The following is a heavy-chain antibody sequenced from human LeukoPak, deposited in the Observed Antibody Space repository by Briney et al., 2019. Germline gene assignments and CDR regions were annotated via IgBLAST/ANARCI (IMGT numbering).Heavy chain of an antibody. Sequence: SETLSLTCTVSGGSISSSSYYWGWIRQPPGKGLAWIGSIYYSGSTYYNPSLKSRVTISVDTSKNQFSLKLSSVTAADTAVYYCARRILRGGYYMDVWGKGTTVTVSS. V-gene: IGHV4-39*01. J-gene: IGHJ6*03. D-gene: IGHD3-10*01. CDR2: IYYSGST. CDR3: ARRILRGGYYMDV. CDR1: GGSISSSSYY.